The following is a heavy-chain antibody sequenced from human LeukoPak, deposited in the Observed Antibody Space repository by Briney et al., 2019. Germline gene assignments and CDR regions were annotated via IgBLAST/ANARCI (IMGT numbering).Heavy chain of an antibody. CDR3: AKRGRGSGSTLYYYYYMDV. J-gene: IGHJ6*03. V-gene: IGHV3-30*02. Sequence: GGSLRLSCAASGFTFSSYGMHWVRQAPGKGLGWVAFIRYDGSNKHYADSVKGRFTISRDNSKNTRYLQMNSLRAEDTAVYYCAKRGRGSGSTLYYYYYMDVWGKGTTVTVSS. CDR1: GFTFSSYG. D-gene: IGHD3-10*01. CDR2: IRYDGSNK.